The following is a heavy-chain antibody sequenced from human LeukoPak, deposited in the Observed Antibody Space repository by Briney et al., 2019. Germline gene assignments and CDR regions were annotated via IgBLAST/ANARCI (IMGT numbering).Heavy chain of an antibody. CDR2: ISRSSNYI. D-gene: IGHD2-15*01. J-gene: IGHJ4*02. CDR1: GFTFSTYT. V-gene: IGHV3-21*01. Sequence: PGGSLRLSCAASGFTFSTYTMNWVRQAPGKGLEWVSSISRSSNYIFNADSVKGRFTISRDNANNSLYLQMNSLGAEDTAVYYCARTVVVGDAPYFDSWGQGTLVIVSS. CDR3: ARTVVVGDAPYFDS.